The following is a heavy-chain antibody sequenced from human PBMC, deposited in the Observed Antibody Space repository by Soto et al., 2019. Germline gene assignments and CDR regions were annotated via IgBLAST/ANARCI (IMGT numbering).Heavy chain of an antibody. CDR2: IYYSGST. CDR3: ARHVNPWAQGAFDI. Sequence: PSETLSLTCTVSGGSISSSSYYWGWFRQPPGKGLEWIGSIYYSGSTYYNPSLKSRVTISVDTSKNQFSLKLSSVTAADTAVYYCARHVNPWAQGAFDIWGQGTMVT. D-gene: IGHD7-27*01. J-gene: IGHJ3*02. CDR1: GGSISSSSYY. V-gene: IGHV4-39*01.